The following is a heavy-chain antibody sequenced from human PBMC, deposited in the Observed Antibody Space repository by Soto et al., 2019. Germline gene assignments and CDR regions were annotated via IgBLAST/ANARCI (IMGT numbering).Heavy chain of an antibody. J-gene: IGHJ3*02. CDR1: GFTFSSYA. D-gene: IGHD3-22*01. V-gene: IGHV3-23*01. CDR3: AKSLPRYYYDSSGYYYPGAFDI. Sequence: GGPLRLSCAASGFTFSSYAMSWVRQAPGKGLEWVSAISGSGGSTYYADSVKGRFTISRDNSKNTLYLQMNSLRAEDTAVYYCAKSLPRYYYDSSGYYYPGAFDIWGQGTMVTVSS. CDR2: ISGSGGST.